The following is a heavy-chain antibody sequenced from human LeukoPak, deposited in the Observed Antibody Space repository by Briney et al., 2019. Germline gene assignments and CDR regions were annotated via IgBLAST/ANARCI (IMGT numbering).Heavy chain of an antibody. CDR3: ARDSIAVAGDYYYGMDV. J-gene: IGHJ6*02. D-gene: IGHD6-19*01. Sequence: PSETLSLTCTVSGGSISSCYWSWIRQPAGKGLEWIGRIYTSGSTNYNPSLKSRVTMSVDTSKNQFSLKLSSVTAADTAVYYCARDSIAVAGDYYYGMDVWGQGTTVTVSS. CDR1: GGSISSCY. V-gene: IGHV4-4*07. CDR2: IYTSGST.